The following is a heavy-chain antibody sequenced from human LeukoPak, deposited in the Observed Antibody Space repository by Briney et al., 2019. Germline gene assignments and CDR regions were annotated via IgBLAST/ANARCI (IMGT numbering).Heavy chain of an antibody. Sequence: PSETLSLTCAVYGGSFSGYYWSWIRQPSGKGLEWIGEINHSGSTNYNPSLKSRVTISVDTSKNQFSLKLSSVTAADTAVYYCARGFRERTYYYGSGSYVPRYYYYGMDVWGQGTTVTVSS. CDR3: ARGFRERTYYYGSGSYVPRYYYYGMDV. J-gene: IGHJ6*02. CDR2: INHSGST. V-gene: IGHV4-34*01. D-gene: IGHD3-10*01. CDR1: GGSFSGYY.